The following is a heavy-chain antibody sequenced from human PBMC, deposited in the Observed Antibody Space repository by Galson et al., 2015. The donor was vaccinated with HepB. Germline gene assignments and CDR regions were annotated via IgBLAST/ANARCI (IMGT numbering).Heavy chain of an antibody. J-gene: IGHJ6*02. V-gene: IGHV1-18*01. CDR3: AREEDWISSSWSFAEENYYYGMDV. D-gene: IGHD6-13*01. Sequence: SVKVSCKASGYTFTSYGLSWVRHAPGQGLEWMGWISAYNGDTIYAQKVQGRVNMTTDASTSTAYMELRSLRSDDTAVYYCAREEDWISSSWSFAEENYYYGMDVWGQGATFTVSS. CDR1: GYTFTSYG. CDR2: ISAYNGDT.